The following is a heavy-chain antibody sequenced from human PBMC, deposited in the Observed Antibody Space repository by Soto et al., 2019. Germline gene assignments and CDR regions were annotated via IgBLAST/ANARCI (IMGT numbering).Heavy chain of an antibody. V-gene: IGHV3-30*18. D-gene: IGHD3-22*01. Sequence: QVQLVESGGGVVQPGRSLRLSCTASGFTFGSYGMHWVRQAPGKGLEWVAVTSHDGSNEQYADSVKGRFTVSRDNSKNTVFLQMNRLRPEDTALYYCAKDTYYYSSSGYYIFDYWGQGTLLTVSS. CDR3: AKDTYYYSSSGYYIFDY. CDR1: GFTFGSYG. CDR2: TSHDGSNE. J-gene: IGHJ4*02.